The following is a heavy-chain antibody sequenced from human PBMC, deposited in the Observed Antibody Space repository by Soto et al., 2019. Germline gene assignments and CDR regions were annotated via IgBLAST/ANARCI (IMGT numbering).Heavy chain of an antibody. CDR1: GFTVSSNY. CDR3: ARGGYSSSSYYFDY. Sequence: GGSLRLSCAASGFTVSSNYMSWVRQAPGKGLEWVPVIYSGGSTYYADSVKGRFTISRDNSKNTLYLQMNSLRAEDTAVYYCARGGYSSSSYYFDYWGQGTLVTVSS. D-gene: IGHD6-6*01. CDR2: IYSGGST. J-gene: IGHJ4*02. V-gene: IGHV3-53*01.